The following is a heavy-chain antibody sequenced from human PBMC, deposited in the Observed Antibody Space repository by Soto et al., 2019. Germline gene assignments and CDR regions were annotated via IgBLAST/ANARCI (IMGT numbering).Heavy chain of an antibody. CDR1: GFDISTYG. J-gene: IGHJ4*02. V-gene: IGHV3-33*01. Sequence: WGSLRLSCEASGFDISTYGLHWVRQAPGKGLEWLAFIWYDGSNQHYAASVKGRFTISRDNSRNTLYLQMNNLRADDTAVYFCARAVSSATYYDCIGYWGRGTLVTVSS. CDR3: ARAVSSATYYDCIGY. D-gene: IGHD1-26*01. CDR2: IWYDGSNQ.